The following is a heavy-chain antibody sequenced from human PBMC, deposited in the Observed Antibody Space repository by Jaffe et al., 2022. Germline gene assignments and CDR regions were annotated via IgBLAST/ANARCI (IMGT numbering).Heavy chain of an antibody. J-gene: IGHJ6*03. CDR2: INHSGST. CDR1: GGSFSGYY. D-gene: IGHD3-10*01. V-gene: IGHV4-34*01. Sequence: QVQLQQWGAGLLKPSETLSLTCAVYGGSFSGYYWSWIRQPPGKGLEWIGEINHSGSTNYNPSLKSRVTISVDTSKNQFSLKLSSVTAADTAVYYCAREGITMVQGVIHYYYYYYMDVWGKGTTVTVSS. CDR3: AREGITMVQGVIHYYYYYYMDV.